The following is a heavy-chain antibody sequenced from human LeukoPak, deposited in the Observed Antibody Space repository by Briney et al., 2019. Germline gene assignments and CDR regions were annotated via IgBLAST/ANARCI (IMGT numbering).Heavy chain of an antibody. CDR3: AREGSSSWSFDY. J-gene: IGHJ4*02. D-gene: IGHD6-13*01. CDR1: GFTFTGYY. CDR2: INPNSGGT. V-gene: IGHV1-2*02. Sequence: ASVKVSCKASGFTFTGYYIHWVRQAPGQGLEWTGWINPNSGGTNYAQKFQGRVTMTTDTSITTAYMELSRLISDDTAVYFCAREGSSSWSFDYWGQGTLVTVSS.